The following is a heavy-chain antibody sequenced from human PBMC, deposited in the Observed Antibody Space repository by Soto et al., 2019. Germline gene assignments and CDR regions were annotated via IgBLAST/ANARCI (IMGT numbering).Heavy chain of an antibody. J-gene: IGHJ4*02. Sequence: QVQLVESGGGVVQPGRSLRLSCAXXGFTFSSYAMHWVRQAPGKGLEWVAVISYDGSNKYYADSVKGRFSISRDNSKNTLYLQMNSLRAEDTAVYYCASAPTTVVTPYYFDYWGQGTLVTVSS. CDR1: GFTFSSYA. CDR3: ASAPTTVVTPYYFDY. V-gene: IGHV3-30-3*01. D-gene: IGHD4-17*01. CDR2: ISYDGSNK.